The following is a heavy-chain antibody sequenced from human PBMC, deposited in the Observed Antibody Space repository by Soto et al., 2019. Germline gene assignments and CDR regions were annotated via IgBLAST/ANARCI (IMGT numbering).Heavy chain of an antibody. CDR3: ARPAEAAYQFYFMDV. Sequence: PSETLSLTCTVSGGAIYSRGYYWAWIRQSPGKGLEWIGSIYHSGSTYYSPSLKSRLVISVDTSKNQFSMKLSSVTAADTAVYYCARPAEAAYQFYFMDVWGQGTTVNRLL. D-gene: IGHD6-13*01. CDR1: GGAIYSRGYY. CDR2: IYHSGST. V-gene: IGHV4-39*01. J-gene: IGHJ6*02.